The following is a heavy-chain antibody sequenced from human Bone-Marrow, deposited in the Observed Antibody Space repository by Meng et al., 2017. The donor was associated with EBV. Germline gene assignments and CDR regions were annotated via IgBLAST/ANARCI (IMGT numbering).Heavy chain of an antibody. CDR2: LIPMLGAP. J-gene: IGHJ4*02. CDR1: GGTFSSDA. D-gene: IGHD3-10*01. CDR3: ASESGRGYTPDY. V-gene: IGHV1-69*06. Sequence: QVQLVQSGAEVKKPGSSVKVSSTTSGGTFSSDAISWVRQAPGQGLEWMGGLIPMLGAPNYAQKFQDRVTIIADKSTSIHYMELSSLRSDDTAVYYCASESGRGYTPDYWGRGALVTVSS.